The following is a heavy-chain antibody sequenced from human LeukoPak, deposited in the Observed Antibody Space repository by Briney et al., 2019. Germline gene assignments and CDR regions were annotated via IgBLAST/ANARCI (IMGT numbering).Heavy chain of an antibody. V-gene: IGHV4-34*01. J-gene: IGHJ5*02. Sequence: SATLSLTCAVYGGSFSGYYWSWIRQPPGKGLEWIGEINHSGSTNYNPSLKSRVTISVATSKNQFSLKLSSVTAADTAVYYCARRSPRVLLWFGESYNWFDPWGQGTLVTVSS. D-gene: IGHD3-10*01. CDR2: INHSGST. CDR1: GGSFSGYY. CDR3: ARRSPRVLLWFGESYNWFDP.